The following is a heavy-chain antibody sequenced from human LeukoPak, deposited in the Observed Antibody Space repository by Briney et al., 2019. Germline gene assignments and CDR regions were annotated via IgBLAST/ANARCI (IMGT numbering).Heavy chain of an antibody. CDR1: GFTVSSNY. J-gene: IGHJ5*02. CDR2: IYTGGST. CDR3: ARDPIFDYGDYNPENWFDP. V-gene: IGHV3-66*01. D-gene: IGHD4-17*01. Sequence: GGSLRLSCAASGFTVSSNYMSWVRQAPGKGLEWVSVIYTGGSTYYADSVKGRFTISRDNSKNTLYLQMNSLRAEDTAVYYCARDPIFDYGDYNPENWFDPWGQGTLVTVSS.